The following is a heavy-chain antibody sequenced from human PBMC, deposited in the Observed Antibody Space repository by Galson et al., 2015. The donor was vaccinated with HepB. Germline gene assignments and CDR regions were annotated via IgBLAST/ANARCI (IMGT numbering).Heavy chain of an antibody. V-gene: IGHV4-59*01. Sequence: SETLSLTCTVSGGSISNYYWSWIRQPPGKGLEWIGYMYYGGSPNYNPSLKSRVTISVDMSKNQFSLKMSSVTAADTAMYYCARVVGLTTTYDYWGQGTQVTVSS. D-gene: IGHD2/OR15-2a*01. J-gene: IGHJ4*02. CDR2: MYYGGSP. CDR3: ARVVGLTTTYDY. CDR1: GGSISNYY.